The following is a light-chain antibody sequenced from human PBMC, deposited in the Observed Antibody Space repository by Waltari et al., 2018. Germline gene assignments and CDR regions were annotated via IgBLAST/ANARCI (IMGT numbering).Light chain of an antibody. J-gene: IGKJ2*01. CDR1: HHILSAFNNKHR. CDR3: QQYYYFPDT. CDR2: WAS. V-gene: IGKV4-1*01. Sequence: DVVMTQSPDSLAVSLGERATLNRKSSHHILSAFNNKHRLAWFQQKAGQPPKLLIYWASSRVSGVPDRFIGSGSGTEFSLTISSQQAEDVAVYYCQQYYYFPDTFGQGTKLEIK.